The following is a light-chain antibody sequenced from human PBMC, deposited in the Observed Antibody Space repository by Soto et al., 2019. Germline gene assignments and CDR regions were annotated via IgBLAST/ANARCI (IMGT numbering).Light chain of an antibody. Sequence: EIVMTQSPGTLSLSPGDTATLSCRASQSLGSDLAWYQQKPGQAPRLLIYDASTRATVIPARFSGSGSGTEFTLTISSLQSEDFAVYYCQQYNDWPPITFGQGTRLEIK. CDR1: QSLGSD. CDR3: QQYNDWPPIT. J-gene: IGKJ5*01. V-gene: IGKV3-15*01. CDR2: DAS.